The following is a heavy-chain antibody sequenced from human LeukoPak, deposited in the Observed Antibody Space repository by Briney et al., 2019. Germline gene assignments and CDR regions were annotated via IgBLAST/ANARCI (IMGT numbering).Heavy chain of an antibody. J-gene: IGHJ5*02. CDR3: AKDASNYDSSGYFDYNWFDP. CDR2: IRYDGSNK. Sequence: PGGSLRLSCAASGFTFISYGMHWVRQAPGKGLEWVAFIRYDGSNKYYADSVKGRFTISRDNSKNTLYLQMNSLRAEDTAVYYCAKDASNYDSSGYFDYNWFDPWGQGTLVTVSS. V-gene: IGHV3-30*02. D-gene: IGHD3-22*01. CDR1: GFTFISYG.